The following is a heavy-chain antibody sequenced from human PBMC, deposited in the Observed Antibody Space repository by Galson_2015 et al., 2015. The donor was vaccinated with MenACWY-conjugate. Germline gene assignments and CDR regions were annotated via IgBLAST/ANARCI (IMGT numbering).Heavy chain of an antibody. CDR1: GFSLSTSGVG. Sequence: PALVKPTQTLTLPCSFSGFSLSTSGVGVGWIRQPPGKALEWLAVIYWDDGKRYNPSLRSRLTITKDTSINQVVLTMTHIDPVDTATYYCAHRLPGFSGTWSWGYLDYWGQGTRVTVSS. CDR3: AHRLPGFSGTWSWGYLDY. V-gene: IGHV2-5*02. D-gene: IGHD6-13*01. J-gene: IGHJ4*02. CDR2: IYWDDGK.